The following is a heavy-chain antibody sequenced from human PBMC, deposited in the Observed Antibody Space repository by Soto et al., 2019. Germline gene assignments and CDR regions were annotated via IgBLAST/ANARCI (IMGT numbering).Heavy chain of an antibody. V-gene: IGHV4-30-2*01. CDR1: GDSYSISTYS. D-gene: IGHD6-19*01. J-gene: IGHJ5*02. CDR3: AGMPYTSGLRFDP. CDR2: IYQSGVT. Sequence: PSETLSLTCNMSGDSYSISTYSWSWIRQPPGKALQWIGFIYQSGVTSYNPSLASRVSIPLDRSNNQCSLKLKSVTAADTAVYFCAGMPYTSGLRFDPWGPGTLVTVSS.